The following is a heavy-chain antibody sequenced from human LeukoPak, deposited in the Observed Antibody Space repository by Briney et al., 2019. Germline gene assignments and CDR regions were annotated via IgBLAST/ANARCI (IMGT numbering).Heavy chain of an antibody. CDR1: GFAFNTYA. CDR3: ARGSVELVFDY. V-gene: IGHV3-33*01. D-gene: IGHD6-6*01. J-gene: IGHJ4*02. CDR2: IWHDGSHK. Sequence: GRSLRLSCAASGFAFNTYAMHWVRQAPGQGLEWVALIWHDGSHKYYADSVKGRFTISRDNSKNTLYLQMNSLRAEDTAVYYCARGSVELVFDYWGQGTLVTVSS.